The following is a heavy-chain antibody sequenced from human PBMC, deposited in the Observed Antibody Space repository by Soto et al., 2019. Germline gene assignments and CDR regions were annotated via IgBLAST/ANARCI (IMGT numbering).Heavy chain of an antibody. J-gene: IGHJ5*02. Sequence: GASVKVSCKASGYTFTDYSLHWVRQAPGQGLEWMGWINPNSGGTEYAQNFQDWVTMTRDTSTSTVYMELSSLRSEDTAVYYCARVYPSDTRYGYVGNNWFDPWGQGTLVTVSS. CDR2: INPNSGGT. D-gene: IGHD5-18*01. CDR1: GYTFTDYS. V-gene: IGHV1-2*04. CDR3: ARVYPSDTRYGYVGNNWFDP.